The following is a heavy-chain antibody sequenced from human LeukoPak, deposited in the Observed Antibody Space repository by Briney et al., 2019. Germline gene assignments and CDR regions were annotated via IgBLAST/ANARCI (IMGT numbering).Heavy chain of an antibody. CDR2: INPNSGGT. CDR1: GYTFTGYY. Sequence: ASVKVSCXASGYTFTGYYMHWVRLAPGQGLEWMGWINPNSGGTNYAQKFQGRVTMTRDTSISTAYMELSRLRSDDTAVYYCASHIIGYCSSTSCYELDYWGQGTLVTVSS. D-gene: IGHD2-2*01. J-gene: IGHJ4*02. CDR3: ASHIIGYCSSTSCYELDY. V-gene: IGHV1-2*02.